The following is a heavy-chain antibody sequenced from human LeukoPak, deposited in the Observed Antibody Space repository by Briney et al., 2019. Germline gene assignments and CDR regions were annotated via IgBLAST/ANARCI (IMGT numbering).Heavy chain of an antibody. J-gene: IGHJ4*02. Sequence: SETLSLTCTVSGGSISSYYWSWIRQPPGKGLEWIGYIYYSGSTNYNPSLKSRVTISVDTSKNQFSLKLSSVTAADTAVYYCARTLYQQYYDILIFDYWGQGTLVTVSS. CDR2: IYYSGST. D-gene: IGHD3-9*01. V-gene: IGHV4-59*01. CDR1: GGSISSYY. CDR3: ARTLYQQYYDILIFDY.